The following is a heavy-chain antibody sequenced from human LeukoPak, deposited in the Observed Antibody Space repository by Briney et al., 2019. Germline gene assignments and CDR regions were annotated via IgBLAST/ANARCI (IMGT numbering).Heavy chain of an antibody. CDR3: ARSSYSSSSSV. Sequence: GGSLRLSCAAFGFTFSGFWMSWSRQAPGKGLEWVASINSDGSEGYYADVVKGRFTISRDNAKNSLYLQINSLRAEDTAVYYCARSSYSSSSSVWGQGTMVTVSS. CDR1: GFTFSGFW. J-gene: IGHJ3*01. V-gene: IGHV3-7*03. CDR2: INSDGSEG. D-gene: IGHD6-6*01.